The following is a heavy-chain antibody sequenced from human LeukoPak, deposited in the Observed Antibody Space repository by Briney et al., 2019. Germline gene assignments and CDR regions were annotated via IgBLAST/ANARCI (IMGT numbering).Heavy chain of an antibody. Sequence: SGPTLVKPTQTLTLTCTFSGFSLSTSGVGVGWIRQPPGKALEWLALIFWDDDQRYSPSLKSRLTITKDTSKNQVVLTMTNMDPVDTATYYCAHRSYGDYVYGDYFDYWGQGTLVTVSS. J-gene: IGHJ4*02. D-gene: IGHD4-17*01. V-gene: IGHV2-5*02. CDR3: AHRSYGDYVYGDYFDY. CDR2: IFWDDDQ. CDR1: GFSLSTSGVG.